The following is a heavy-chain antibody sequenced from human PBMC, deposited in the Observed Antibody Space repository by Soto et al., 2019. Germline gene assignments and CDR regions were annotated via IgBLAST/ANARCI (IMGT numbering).Heavy chain of an antibody. J-gene: IGHJ4*02. CDR1: GGSFSGYY. Sequence: SETLSLTCAVYGGSFSGYYWTWIRQPPGTGLEWIGEINHSGSTNYNPSLKSRFTISLDTSKNHFSLKLTSVTAADTAVYYCARDKITGLFDYWGQGTLVTVSS. V-gene: IGHV4-34*01. D-gene: IGHD2-8*02. CDR3: ARDKITGLFDY. CDR2: INHSGST.